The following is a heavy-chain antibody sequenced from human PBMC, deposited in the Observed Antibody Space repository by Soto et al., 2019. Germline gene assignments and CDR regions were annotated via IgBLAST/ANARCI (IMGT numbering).Heavy chain of an antibody. D-gene: IGHD1-7*01. CDR2: IYHSGYT. Sequence: SETLSLTCAVSGGSISSGGYAWNWIRQPPGKGLGWIGYIYHSGYTSYNPSLKNRVTISVDKSKNQFSLTLSFVTAADTAVYYCARDSLTGNYFDPWGQGTLVTVS. CDR1: GGSISSGGYA. CDR3: ARDSLTGNYFDP. J-gene: IGHJ5*02. V-gene: IGHV4-30-2*01.